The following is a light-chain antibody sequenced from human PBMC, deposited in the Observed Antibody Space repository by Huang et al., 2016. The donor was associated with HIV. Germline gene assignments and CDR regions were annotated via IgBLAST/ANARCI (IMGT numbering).Light chain of an antibody. CDR3: QQYFRPPFT. J-gene: IGKJ3*01. CDR2: WAS. V-gene: IGKV4-1*01. CDR1: QSVLYSSNNKTY. Sequence: DIVMTQSPASLAVSLGERATINCKSSQSVLYSSNNKTYLAWYQQKPGQPPTLLIYWASTRAAGVPYRYSRRGSGTEFPVTLSSLQAEDVAVYYCQQYFRPPFTFGPGTKVDIK.